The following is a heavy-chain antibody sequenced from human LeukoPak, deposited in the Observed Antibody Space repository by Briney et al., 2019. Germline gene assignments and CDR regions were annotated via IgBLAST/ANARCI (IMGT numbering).Heavy chain of an antibody. J-gene: IGHJ4*02. CDR3: AKGVDYYDSSGYLGDY. CDR1: GFTFSSYA. Sequence: GGSLRLSCAASGFTFSSYAMSWVRQAPGKGLEWVSAISGGGGSTYYADSVKGRFTISRDNSKNTLYLQMNSLRAEDTAVYYSAKGVDYYDSSGYLGDYWGQGTLVTVSS. V-gene: IGHV3-23*01. D-gene: IGHD3-22*01. CDR2: ISGGGGST.